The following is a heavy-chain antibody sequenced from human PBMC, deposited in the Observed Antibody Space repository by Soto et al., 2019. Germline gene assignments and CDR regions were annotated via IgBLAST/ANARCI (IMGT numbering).Heavy chain of an antibody. CDR1: EVAFSNYW. D-gene: IGHD1-26*01. Sequence: GGSLRLSCTASEVAFSNYWMTWVRQAPGKGLEWVANIKQDGSEKNYMDSVRGRFTISRDNAKNSLYLQMSSLRDDDTAMYYCAREEPHISWFRYWGQGTLVTVSS. V-gene: IGHV3-7*01. CDR2: IKQDGSEK. CDR3: AREEPHISWFRY. J-gene: IGHJ4*02.